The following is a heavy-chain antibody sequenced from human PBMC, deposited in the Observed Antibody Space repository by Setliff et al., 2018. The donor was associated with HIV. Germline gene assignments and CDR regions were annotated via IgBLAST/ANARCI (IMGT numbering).Heavy chain of an antibody. CDR1: GGSFSGFY. V-gene: IGHV4-34*10. J-gene: IGHJ4*02. CDR2: VTHSGTT. Sequence: ASETLSLTCAVYGGSFSGFYWTFIRQSPGKGLEWIGEVTHSGTTTYDPSLKRRITISVDTSKNQFSLKLNSVTAADTAVYYCARDQSDWFYWGQGTLVTVSS. CDR3: ARDQSDWFY. D-gene: IGHD3-3*01.